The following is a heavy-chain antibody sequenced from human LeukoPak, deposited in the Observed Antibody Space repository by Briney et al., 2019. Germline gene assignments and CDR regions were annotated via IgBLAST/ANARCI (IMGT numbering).Heavy chain of an antibody. CDR3: ARVTYYYGSGSYYPLPFDP. Sequence: ASVKVSCKASGYTFTNYYIHWVRQAPGQGLEWMGIINPSDNSTSYAQEFQGRVTVTRDMSTSTVYMELSSLRSEDTAVYYCARVTYYYGSGSYYPLPFDPWGQGTLVTVSS. CDR2: INPSDNST. V-gene: IGHV1-46*01. D-gene: IGHD3-10*01. CDR1: GYTFTNYY. J-gene: IGHJ5*02.